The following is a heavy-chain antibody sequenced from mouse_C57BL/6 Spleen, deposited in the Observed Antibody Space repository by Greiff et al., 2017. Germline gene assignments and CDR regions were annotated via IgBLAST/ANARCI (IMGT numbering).Heavy chain of an antibody. J-gene: IGHJ2*01. CDR2: ISSGSSTI. CDR1: GFTFSDYG. V-gene: IGHV5-17*01. D-gene: IGHD1-1*01. Sequence: EVPLVESGGGLVKPGGSLKLSCAASGFTFSDYGMHWVRPAPEKGLEWVAYISSGSSTIYYADPVKGRFTISRDNAKNTLFLQMTSLRSEDTAMYYCARSNYYGSSYVGYWGQGTTLTVSS. CDR3: ARSNYYGSSYVGY.